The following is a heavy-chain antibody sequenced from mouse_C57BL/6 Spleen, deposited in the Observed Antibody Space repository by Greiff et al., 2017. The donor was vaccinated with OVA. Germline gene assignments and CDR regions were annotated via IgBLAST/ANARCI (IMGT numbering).Heavy chain of an antibody. D-gene: IGHD2-4*01. CDR3: ERCGDYDEWFAD. Sequence: QVQLQQPGAELVRPGSSVKLSCKASGYTFTSYWMHWVKQRPIQGLEWIGDIDPSDSETHYNQKFKDKATLTVDKSSSTAYMQLSSLTSQDSAVYYGERCGDYDEWFADWGKGTLVTVSA. V-gene: IGHV1-52*01. J-gene: IGHJ3*01. CDR1: GYTFTSYW. CDR2: IDPSDSET.